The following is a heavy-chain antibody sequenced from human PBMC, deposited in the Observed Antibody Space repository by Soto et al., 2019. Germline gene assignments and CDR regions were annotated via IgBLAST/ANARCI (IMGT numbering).Heavy chain of an antibody. V-gene: IGHV4-39*01. CDR2: LYYSGST. D-gene: IGHD2-15*01. Sequence: QLQLQESGPGLVKPSETLSLTCTVSGGSISSSSYYWGWIRQPPGKGLEWIGSLYYSGSTYYNPSIKSRVPISVDTSKNQSSLMLSSVTAADTAVYYCVGGGSSPFDSWGQGTLVTVSS. CDR1: GGSISSSSYY. J-gene: IGHJ4*02. CDR3: VGGGSSPFDS.